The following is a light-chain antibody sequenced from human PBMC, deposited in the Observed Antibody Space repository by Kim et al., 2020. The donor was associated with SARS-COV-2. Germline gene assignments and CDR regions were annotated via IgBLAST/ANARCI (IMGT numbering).Light chain of an antibody. CDR1: QSVSSN. Sequence: SPGERATRPGRASQSVSSNLGWYQQEAGKAPRHVIYGAATRATGSPARFSGSGSGTECTLTISSLQSEDFAVYYCQQYNNWPPLYSFGQGTELEI. CDR2: GAA. CDR3: QQYNNWPPLYS. J-gene: IGKJ2*03. V-gene: IGKV3-15*01.